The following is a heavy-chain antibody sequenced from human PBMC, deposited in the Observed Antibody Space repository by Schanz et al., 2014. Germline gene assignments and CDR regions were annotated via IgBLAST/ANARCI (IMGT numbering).Heavy chain of an antibody. D-gene: IGHD1-26*01. CDR2: ITSSRTYM. J-gene: IGHJ4*02. CDR3: ARDLIRKSELRGFDY. CDR1: GFTFSDYS. V-gene: IGHV3-21*02. Sequence: EVQLVESGGGLVKPGGSLRLSCRASGFTFSDYSMNWVRRAPGKGLEWVSSITSSRTYMYYEDSVKGRFTISRDNAKNSFYLQMNSLRVEDTAVYYCARDLIRKSELRGFDYWGQGTLVTVSS.